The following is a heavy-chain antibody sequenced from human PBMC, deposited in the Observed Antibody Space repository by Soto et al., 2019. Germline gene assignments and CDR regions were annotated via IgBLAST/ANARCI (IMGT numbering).Heavy chain of an antibody. D-gene: IGHD6-6*01. V-gene: IGHV3-30-3*01. J-gene: IGHJ4*02. CDR1: GFTFSSYA. CDR3: ARAGARVRSGFDY. Sequence: GGSLRLSCAASGFTFSSYAMHWVRQAPGKGLEWVAVISYDGSNKYYADSVKGRFTISRDNSKNTLYLQMNSLRAEDTAVYYCARAGARVRSGFDYWGQGTLVTVSS. CDR2: ISYDGSNK.